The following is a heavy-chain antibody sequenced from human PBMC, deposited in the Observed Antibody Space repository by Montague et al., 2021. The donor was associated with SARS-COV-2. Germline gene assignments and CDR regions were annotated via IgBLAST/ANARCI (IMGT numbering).Heavy chain of an antibody. Sequence: SETLSLTCAVSGGSISSSSYYWGWIRQLPGKGLDWISYFYYTGYTCYTPSLKSRVTISGDTSKNQFSLKLTSVTAADTAVYYCARTVGNCSGDSCYVVRWGQGTVVTISS. V-gene: IGHV4-39*01. CDR2: FYYTGYT. CDR3: ARTVGNCSGDSCYVVR. D-gene: IGHD2-8*02. CDR1: GGSISSSSYY. J-gene: IGHJ4*02.